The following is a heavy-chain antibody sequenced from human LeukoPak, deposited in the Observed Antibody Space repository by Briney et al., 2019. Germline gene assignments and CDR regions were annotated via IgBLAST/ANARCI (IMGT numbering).Heavy chain of an antibody. CDR2: IKGETDGGTT. CDR1: GFTSRNTW. J-gene: IGHJ6*02. CDR3: NTDFNPYYGMDV. V-gene: IGHV3-15*01. Sequence: NPGGSLRLSCAGSGFTSRNTWMSWVRQAPGRGLEWVGRIKGETDGGTTDYAAPVKGRFTISRDYSKNTLYLQMNSLKTEDTAVYYCNTDFNPYYGMDVWGQGTTVIVSS.